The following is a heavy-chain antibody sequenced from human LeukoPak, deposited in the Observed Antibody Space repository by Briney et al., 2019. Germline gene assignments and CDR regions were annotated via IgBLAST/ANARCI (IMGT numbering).Heavy chain of an antibody. J-gene: IGHJ6*02. CDR3: VRDSLYDSRYYYYGLDV. Sequence: GGSLRLSCAASGFTFRSYMMSWVRQAPGKGLEWISYISSTGSSIYYADSVKGRFTISRDNAENSLYLQMNSLRDEDTAVYYCVRDSLYDSRYYYYGLDVWGQGTTVAVSS. CDR1: GFTFRSYM. CDR2: ISSTGSSI. V-gene: IGHV3-48*02. D-gene: IGHD3-22*01.